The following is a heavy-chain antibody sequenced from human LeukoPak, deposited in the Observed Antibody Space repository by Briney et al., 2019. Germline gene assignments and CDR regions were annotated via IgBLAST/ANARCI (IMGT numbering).Heavy chain of an antibody. D-gene: IGHD3-9*01. CDR3: ARVDDILTGYYSLYYFDY. CDR1: GYTFTSYG. V-gene: IGHV1-18*01. J-gene: IGHJ4*02. Sequence: ASVKVSCKASGYTFTSYGISWVRQAPGQGLEWVGWISAYNGNTNYAQKLQGRVTMTTDTSTSTAYMELRSLRSDDTAVYYCARVDDILTGYYSLYYFDYWGQGTLVTVSS. CDR2: ISAYNGNT.